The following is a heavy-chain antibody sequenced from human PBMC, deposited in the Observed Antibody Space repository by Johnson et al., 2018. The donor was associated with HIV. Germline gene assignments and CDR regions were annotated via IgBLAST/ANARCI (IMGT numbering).Heavy chain of an antibody. CDR1: GFLFSRYA. CDR3: ARGRRYRSSWPDAFDI. J-gene: IGHJ3*02. Sequence: EVQLMESGGGVVQPGRSLRLSCAASGFLFSRYAMHWVRQAPGKGLEWVSGINWNGGSTGYADSVKGRFTISRDNAKNSLYLEMNSLRAEDTALYYCARGRRYRSSWPDAFDIWGQGTMVTVSS. CDR2: INWNGGST. D-gene: IGHD6-13*01. V-gene: IGHV3-20*04.